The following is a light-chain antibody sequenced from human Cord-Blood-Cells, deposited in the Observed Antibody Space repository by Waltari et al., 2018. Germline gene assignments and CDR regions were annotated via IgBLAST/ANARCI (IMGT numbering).Light chain of an antibody. Sequence: QSALTQPASVSGSPGQSTTISCTGTSSDVGGYTSVPWYQQHPGKAPQLMIYDVSKRPSGVSNRFSGSKSGNTASLTISGLQAEDEADYYCSSYTSSSTYVFGTGTKVTVL. V-gene: IGLV2-14*01. CDR2: DVS. CDR3: SSYTSSSTYV. J-gene: IGLJ1*01. CDR1: SSDVGGYTS.